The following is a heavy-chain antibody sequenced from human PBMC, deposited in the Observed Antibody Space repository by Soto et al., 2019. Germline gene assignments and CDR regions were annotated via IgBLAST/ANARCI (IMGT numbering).Heavy chain of an antibody. CDR3: ANGEAVAGKTYYYSGMDV. Sequence: PGGSLRLSCAASGFTCSSYAMSWVRQAPGKGLEWVSAISGSGGSTYYADSVKGRFTISRDNSKNTLYLQMNSLRAEDTAVYYRANGEAVAGKTYYYSGMDVWAQGTTVTVSS. D-gene: IGHD6-19*01. CDR2: ISGSGGST. J-gene: IGHJ6*02. CDR1: GFTCSSYA. V-gene: IGHV3-23*01.